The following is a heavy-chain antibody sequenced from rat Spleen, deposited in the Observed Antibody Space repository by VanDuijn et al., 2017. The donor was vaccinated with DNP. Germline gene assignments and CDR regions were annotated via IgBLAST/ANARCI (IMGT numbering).Heavy chain of an antibody. CDR3: ARHRGGARLGYFDF. CDR2: RWAGGNT. J-gene: IGHJ1*01. CDR1: GFSLTRNG. V-gene: IGHV2-72*01. Sequence: QVQLEESGPGLMQPSETLSLTCTVSGFSLTRNGVGWVRPPLGKGLVWMGTRWAGGNTNYNLAVLSRLTISRDASKSQVFLKMNSLQPEDTGTYYCARHRGGARLGYFDFWGPGTMVTVSS. D-gene: IGHD1-4*01.